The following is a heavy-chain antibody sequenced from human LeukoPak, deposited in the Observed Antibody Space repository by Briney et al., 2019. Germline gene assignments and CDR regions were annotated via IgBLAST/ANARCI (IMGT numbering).Heavy chain of an antibody. J-gene: IGHJ3*02. V-gene: IGHV3-7*03. CDR2: IKLDGSEK. D-gene: IGHD2-2*01. CDR1: GFTFGKYW. Sequence: GGSLRLSCEASGFTFGKYWMSWVRQAPGKGLEWVANIKLDGSEKNYVDSVKGRFTISRDNTKNSLYLQMNSLRAEDTALYYCAKGYQLGSAFDIWGQGTMVTVSS. CDR3: AKGYQLGSAFDI.